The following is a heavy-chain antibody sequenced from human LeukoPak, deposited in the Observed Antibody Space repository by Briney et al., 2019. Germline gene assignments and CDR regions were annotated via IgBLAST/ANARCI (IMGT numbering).Heavy chain of an antibody. D-gene: IGHD6-13*01. CDR2: IYSGGST. CDR3: ARKIIAAAVGGFDP. J-gene: IGHJ5*02. CDR1: GFTVSSNY. V-gene: IGHV3-53*01. Sequence: PGGSLRLSCAASGFTVSSNYMSWVRQAPGKGLEWVSVIYSGGSTYYADSVKGRFTISRDNSKNTLYLRMNSLRAEDTAVYYCARKIIAAAVGGFDPWGQGTLVTVSS.